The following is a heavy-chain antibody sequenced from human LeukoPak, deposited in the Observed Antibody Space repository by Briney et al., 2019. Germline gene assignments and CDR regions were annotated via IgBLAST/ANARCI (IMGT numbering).Heavy chain of an antibody. CDR1: GFTSSSYG. V-gene: IGHV3-33*01. Sequence: GGSLRLSCAASGFTSSSYGMHWVRQAPGKGLEWVAVIWYDGSNKYYADSVKGRFTISRDNSKNTLYLQMNSLRAEDTAVYYCARENYDFWSGYFGYWGQGTLVTVSS. D-gene: IGHD3-3*01. CDR3: ARENYDFWSGYFGY. J-gene: IGHJ4*02. CDR2: IWYDGSNK.